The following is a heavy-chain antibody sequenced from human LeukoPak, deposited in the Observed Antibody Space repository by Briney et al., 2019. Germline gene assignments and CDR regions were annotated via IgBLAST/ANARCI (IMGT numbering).Heavy chain of an antibody. V-gene: IGHV3-23*01. CDR1: GLTFSSYA. J-gene: IGHJ4*02. CDR3: AKDLGSSFEYVWGINRYSPSFDY. Sequence: GGPLRLSFAASGLTFSSYALTWFGQAPGKGLGWASLIMARGVGHFHAYSVKGRFRISRDNSENTLSLEMSSLRAEDAAVYYCAKDLGSSFEYVWGINRYSPSFDYWGQGTLVTVSS. CDR2: IMARGVGH. D-gene: IGHD3-16*02.